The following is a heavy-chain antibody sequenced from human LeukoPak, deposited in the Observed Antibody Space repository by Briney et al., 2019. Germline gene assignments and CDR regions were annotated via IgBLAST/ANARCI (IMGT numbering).Heavy chain of an antibody. V-gene: IGHV3-23*01. D-gene: IGHD3-10*01. J-gene: IGHJ4*02. Sequence: GGSLRLSCEASGFSFSSDFMSWVRQAPGKGLEGVSVISGSGGSTYYAESVKGRFTISRDNSKNTLYLQVNSLRAEDTAVYYCANSPHYYGTSYWGQGTLVTVSS. CDR1: GFSFSSDF. CDR2: ISGSGGST. CDR3: ANSPHYYGTSY.